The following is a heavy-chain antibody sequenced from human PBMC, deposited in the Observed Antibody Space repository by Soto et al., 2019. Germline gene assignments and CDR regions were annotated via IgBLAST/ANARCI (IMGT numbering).Heavy chain of an antibody. CDR2: INPSGGST. D-gene: IGHD2-2*01. Sequence: ASVKVSCKASGYTFTSYYMPWVRQAPGQGLEWMGIINPSGGSTSYAQKFQGRVTMTRDTSTSTVYMELSSLRSEDTAVYYCAKPAARGCCHHDAFDIWGQGTMVTVSS. V-gene: IGHV1-46*03. CDR1: GYTFTSYY. J-gene: IGHJ3*02. CDR3: AKPAARGCCHHDAFDI.